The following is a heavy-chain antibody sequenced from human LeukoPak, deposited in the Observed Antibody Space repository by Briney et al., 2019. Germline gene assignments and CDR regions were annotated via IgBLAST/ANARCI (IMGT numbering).Heavy chain of an antibody. Sequence: ASVKVSCKASGYTFTGYYMHWVRQAPGQGLERMGRINPNSGGTNYAQKFQGRVTMTRDTSISTAYMELSRLRSDDTAVYYCLFYCSGGSATDYWGQGTLVAVSS. CDR2: INPNSGGT. V-gene: IGHV1-2*06. J-gene: IGHJ4*02. CDR3: LFYCSGGSATDY. CDR1: GYTFTGYY. D-gene: IGHD2-15*01.